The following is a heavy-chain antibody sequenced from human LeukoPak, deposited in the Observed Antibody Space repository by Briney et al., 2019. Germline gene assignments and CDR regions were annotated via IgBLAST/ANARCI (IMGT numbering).Heavy chain of an antibody. V-gene: IGHV4-59*08. CDR2: IYYSGST. D-gene: IGHD3-3*01. CDR3: ARGQPLAPNPPGRPGALFGVVTSGWFDP. Sequence: PSETLSLTCTVSGGSISSYYWSWIRQPPGKGLEWIGYIYYSGSTNYNPSLKSRVTISVDTSKNQFSLKLSSVTAADTAVYYCARGQPLAPNPPGRPGALFGVVTSGWFDPWGQGTLVTVSS. CDR1: GGSISSYY. J-gene: IGHJ5*02.